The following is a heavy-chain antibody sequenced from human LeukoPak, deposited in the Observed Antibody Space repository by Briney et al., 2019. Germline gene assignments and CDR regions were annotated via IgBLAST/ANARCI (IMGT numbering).Heavy chain of an antibody. V-gene: IGHV5-51*01. J-gene: IGHJ4*02. CDR3: ARAGSYCGPECYHSEPKADY. Sequence: GESLKISCEASGYSFTTYWIAWVRQMPGKDLEWMGIIYPGDSNTRYSPSFQGQVTISADKSFSAAYLQWSSLKTSDTAMYYCARAGSYCGPECYHSEPKADYWGQGTLVTVSS. D-gene: IGHD2-21*01. CDR1: GYSFTTYW. CDR2: IYPGDSNT.